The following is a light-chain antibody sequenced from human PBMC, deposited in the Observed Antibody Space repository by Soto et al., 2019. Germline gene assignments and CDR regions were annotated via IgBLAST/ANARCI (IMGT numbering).Light chain of an antibody. CDR1: QSLLNNSNNKNY. Sequence: DIVMTQSPDSLAVSPGERATISCKSSQSLLNNSNNKNYLAWYQQKPGQPPKLLIYWASTREFGVPDRLSGSGSGTDFTLTISSLQAEDVAVYYCQQYYRTPWTFGQGTKVEIK. J-gene: IGKJ1*01. CDR3: QQYYRTPWT. V-gene: IGKV4-1*01. CDR2: WAS.